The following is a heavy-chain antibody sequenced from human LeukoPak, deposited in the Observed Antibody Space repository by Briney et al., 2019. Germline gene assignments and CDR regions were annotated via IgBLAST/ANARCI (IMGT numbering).Heavy chain of an antibody. D-gene: IGHD2-15*01. J-gene: IGHJ5*02. CDR3: ARNSGGSLNWFDP. Sequence: SETLSLTRTVSGGSVSSGSYYWSWIRQPPGKGLEWIGYIYYSGSTNYNPSLKSRVTISVDTSKNQFSLKLSSVTAADTAVYYCARNSGGSLNWFDPWGQGTLVTVSS. CDR2: IYYSGST. V-gene: IGHV4-61*01. CDR1: GGSVSSGSYY.